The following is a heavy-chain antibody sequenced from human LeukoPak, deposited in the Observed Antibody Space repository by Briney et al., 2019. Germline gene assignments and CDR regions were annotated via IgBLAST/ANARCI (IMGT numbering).Heavy chain of an antibody. CDR2: INPSGGST. D-gene: IGHD6-13*01. CDR3: ARTYSSSGCVDY. V-gene: IGHV1-46*01. J-gene: IGHJ4*02. Sequence: ASVKVSCMASGYTFTSYYLQWVRQAPGQGLEWMGIINPSGGSTTYAQKFQGRVTLTRDTSTITVHMELSSLRSEDTAVYYCARTYSSSGCVDYWGQGTLVTVSS. CDR1: GYTFTSYY.